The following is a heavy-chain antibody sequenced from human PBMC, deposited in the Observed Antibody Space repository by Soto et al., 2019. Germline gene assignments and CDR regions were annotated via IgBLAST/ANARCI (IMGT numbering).Heavy chain of an antibody. CDR1: GFTFTNYG. Sequence: QVQLVESGGGVVQPGRSLRLSCAASGFTFTNYGMHWVRQAPGKGLEWVAVISYDGSNKYYADSVKGRFTISRDNSKNTLYLQMNSLRAEDTAVYYCAKDKYDFWAGYDPDYWGQGTLVTVSS. V-gene: IGHV3-30*18. J-gene: IGHJ4*02. CDR2: ISYDGSNK. CDR3: AKDKYDFWAGYDPDY. D-gene: IGHD3-3*01.